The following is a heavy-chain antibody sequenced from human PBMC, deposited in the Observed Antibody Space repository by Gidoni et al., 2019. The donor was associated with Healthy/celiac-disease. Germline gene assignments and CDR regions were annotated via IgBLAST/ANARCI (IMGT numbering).Heavy chain of an antibody. CDR2: IYYSGST. V-gene: IGHV4-59*08. Sequence: QVQLQESGPGLVKPSETLSLTCTVSGGSISSYYWSWIRQPPGKGLEWIGYIYYSGSTNYNPSLKSRVTISVDTSKNQFSLKLSSVTAADTAVYYCAAMPGSGVVIDAFDIWGQGTMVTVSS. CDR1: GGSISSYY. D-gene: IGHD3-3*01. CDR3: AAMPGSGVVIDAFDI. J-gene: IGHJ3*02.